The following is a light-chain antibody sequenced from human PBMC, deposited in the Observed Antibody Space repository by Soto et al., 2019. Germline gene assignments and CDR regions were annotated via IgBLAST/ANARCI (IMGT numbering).Light chain of an antibody. J-gene: IGKJ1*01. CDR1: QTVASNS. Sequence: EIVLTQSPGTLSLSPGERVTLSCRASQTVASNSLAWYQQKPGQAPRLLIYGTSSRAAAIPSRFSGSGSGTDFTLSISSLEPEDVAVYYCLQYGGAPRTFGQGTKVEIK. CDR3: LQYGGAPRT. CDR2: GTS. V-gene: IGKV3-20*01.